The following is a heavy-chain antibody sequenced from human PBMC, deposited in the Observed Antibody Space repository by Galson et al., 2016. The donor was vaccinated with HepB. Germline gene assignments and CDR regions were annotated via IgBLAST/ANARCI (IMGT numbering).Heavy chain of an antibody. D-gene: IGHD4-17*01. CDR2: IIPIFGPA. J-gene: IGHJ6*02. CDR1: GDTFSNFA. CDR3: ARGSDYVVTTNPHYYAMDV. Sequence: SVKVSCKASGDTFSNFAFSWVRQAPGQGLEWMGRIIPIFGPANYAQNFQGRVTITADDSTQTAYMEVSSLRPEDTAVYYCARGSDYVVTTNPHYYAMDVWGQGTTVTVSS. V-gene: IGHV1-69*13.